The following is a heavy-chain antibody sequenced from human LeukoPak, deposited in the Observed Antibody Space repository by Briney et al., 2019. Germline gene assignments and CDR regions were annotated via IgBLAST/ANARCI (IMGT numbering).Heavy chain of an antibody. D-gene: IGHD2-21*02. CDR3: SRGGDYDPFDY. CDR1: GGSIRSSYYY. Sequence: SETLSLTCTVSGGSIRSSYYYWGWIRQPPGKGLEWIGYIYYSGSTYYNPSLKSRVTISVDTSKNQFSLKLSSVTAADTAVYYCSRGGDYDPFDYWGQGTLVTVSS. J-gene: IGHJ4*02. CDR2: IYYSGST. V-gene: IGHV4-30-4*08.